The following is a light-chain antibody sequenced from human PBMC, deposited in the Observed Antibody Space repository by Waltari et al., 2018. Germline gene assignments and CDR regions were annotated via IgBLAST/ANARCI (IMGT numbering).Light chain of an antibody. Sequence: EIVMTQSPATLSVSPGERATLSCRASHSVSSNLAWYQQKPCQAPRLLIYGASTRATGIPARFSGSGSGTEFTLTISSLQSEDFAVYYCQQYNNWPPVTFGQGTKVEIK. CDR3: QQYNNWPPVT. CDR2: GAS. J-gene: IGKJ1*01. V-gene: IGKV3-15*01. CDR1: HSVSSN.